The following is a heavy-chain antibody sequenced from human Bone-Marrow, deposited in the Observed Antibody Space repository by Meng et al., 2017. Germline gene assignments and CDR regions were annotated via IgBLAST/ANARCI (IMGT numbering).Heavy chain of an antibody. CDR2: INHSGST. Sequence: QVQLQRWGAVLLKPSETLSLTCVVSGGSFSDYYWSWIRQPPGKGLEWIGEINHSGSTNYNPSLESRATISVDTSQNNLSLKLSSVTAADSAVYYCARGSTTMAHDFDYWGQGTLVTVSS. D-gene: IGHD4-11*01. J-gene: IGHJ4*02. CDR1: GGSFSDYY. V-gene: IGHV4-34*01. CDR3: ARGSTTMAHDFDY.